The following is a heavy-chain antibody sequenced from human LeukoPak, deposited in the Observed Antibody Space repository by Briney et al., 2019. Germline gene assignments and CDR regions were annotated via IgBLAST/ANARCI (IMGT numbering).Heavy chain of an antibody. CDR3: STMRYSGMDV. CDR2: IYSGGST. CDR1: GVTVSSNY. V-gene: IGHV3-53*01. Sequence: SGGSLRLSCAASGVTVSSNYMSWVRQAPGKGLDWVSIIYSGGSTYYADSVKGRFTISRDNSKSTLYLQMNSLRAEDTAVYYCSTMRYSGMDVWGQGTTVTVSS. D-gene: IGHD2-2*01. J-gene: IGHJ6*02.